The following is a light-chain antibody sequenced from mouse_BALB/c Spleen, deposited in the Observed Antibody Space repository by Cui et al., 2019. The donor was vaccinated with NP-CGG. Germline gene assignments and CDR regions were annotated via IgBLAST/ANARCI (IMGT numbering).Light chain of an antibody. Sequence: QPVVPQESALTTSPGETVTLTCRSSTGAVTTSNYANWVQEKPDHLFTGLIGGANNRAPGVPARFSGSLIGDKAGLTITGAQTEDEAIYFCALWYSNHWVFGGGTKLTVL. J-gene: IGLJ1*01. CDR1: TGAVTTSNY. CDR2: GAN. CDR3: ALWYSNHWV. V-gene: IGLV1*01.